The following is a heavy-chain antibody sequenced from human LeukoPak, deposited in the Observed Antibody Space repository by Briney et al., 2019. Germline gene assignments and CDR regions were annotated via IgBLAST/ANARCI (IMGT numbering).Heavy chain of an antibody. D-gene: IGHD3/OR15-3a*01. V-gene: IGHV3-30*03. Sequence: GGSLRLSCAASGFTFSSYGMHWVRQAPGKGLEWVAVISYDGSNKYYADSVKGRFTVSRDNSKNTLYLQMNSLRAEDTAVYYCARGVPTGYYTSCYDYWGQGTLVTVSS. CDR1: GFTFSSYG. J-gene: IGHJ4*02. CDR3: ARGVPTGYYTSCYDY. CDR2: ISYDGSNK.